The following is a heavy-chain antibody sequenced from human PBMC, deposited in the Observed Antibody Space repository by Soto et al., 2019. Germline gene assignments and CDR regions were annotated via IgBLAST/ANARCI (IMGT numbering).Heavy chain of an antibody. CDR1: GYNFNNYW. D-gene: IGHD2-2*01. CDR2: IDPYDSYT. V-gene: IGHV5-10-1*01. CDR3: ARPPLPGLGKYAMDV. Sequence: GESLKISCKTSGYNFNNYWINWVRQMPGKGLEWMGRIDPYDSYTNYGPSFQGHVTISVDTSSSTAYLQWSSLKASDTAMYYCARPPLPGLGKYAMDVWGQGTTVTVSS. J-gene: IGHJ6*02.